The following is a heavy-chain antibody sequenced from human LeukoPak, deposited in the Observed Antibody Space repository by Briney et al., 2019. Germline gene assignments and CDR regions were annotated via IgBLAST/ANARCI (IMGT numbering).Heavy chain of an antibody. V-gene: IGHV3-7*01. Sequence: GGSLRLSCAASGFTFSYYWMSWVRQAPGKGLEWVANIKQDGSDKYYVDSVKGRFTISRDNAKNSLYLQMNSLSAEDTAMYYCTRDLTNWDDATFDIWGQGTMVTVSS. CDR3: TRDLTNWDDATFDI. CDR1: GFTFSYYW. D-gene: IGHD1-1*01. CDR2: IKQDGSDK. J-gene: IGHJ3*02.